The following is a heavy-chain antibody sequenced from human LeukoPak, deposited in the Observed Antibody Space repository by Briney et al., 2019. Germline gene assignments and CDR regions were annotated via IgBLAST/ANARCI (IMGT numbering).Heavy chain of an antibody. Sequence: SSETLSLTCTVSGGSISSSSYYWGWIRQPPGKGLEWIGSIYYSGGTYYNPSLKSRVTISVDTSKNQFSLKLSSVTAADTAVYYCARLGSGRTHYYYYMDVWGKGTTVTVSS. CDR2: IYYSGGT. D-gene: IGHD3-10*01. CDR3: ARLGSGRTHYYYYMDV. CDR1: GGSISSSSYY. J-gene: IGHJ6*03. V-gene: IGHV4-39*01.